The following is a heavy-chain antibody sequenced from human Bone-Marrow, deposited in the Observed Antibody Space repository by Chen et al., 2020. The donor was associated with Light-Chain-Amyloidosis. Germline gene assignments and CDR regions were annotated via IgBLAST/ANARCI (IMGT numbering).Heavy chain of an antibody. V-gene: IGHV1-2*02. CDR2: INPNSGAT. J-gene: IGHJ4*02. CDR1: GYTFTAYF. Sequence: QDHLVQSGAEVKKPGASVKVSCKASGYTFTAYFMHWVRLAPGQGLEWMGWINPNSGATDFAQKFQGRVTMTRDTSISTAYMELSSLRSDDTAVYFCARATSIVARFPFDYWGRGTPVTVSS. CDR3: ARATSIVARFPFDY. D-gene: IGHD6-6*01.